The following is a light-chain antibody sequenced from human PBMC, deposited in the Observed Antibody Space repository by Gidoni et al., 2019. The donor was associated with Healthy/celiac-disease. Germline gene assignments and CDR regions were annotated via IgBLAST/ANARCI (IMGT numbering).Light chain of an antibody. V-gene: IGLV2-23*01. CDR3: CSYAGSSDVV. Sequence: ALTQPASVSGSPGQSITISCTGTSSDVGSYNLVSWYQQHPGKAPKLMIYEGSKRPSGVSNRFSVSKSGNTASLTISGLQAEDEADYYCCSYAGSSDVVFGGGTKLTVL. CDR2: EGS. CDR1: SSDVGSYNL. J-gene: IGLJ2*01.